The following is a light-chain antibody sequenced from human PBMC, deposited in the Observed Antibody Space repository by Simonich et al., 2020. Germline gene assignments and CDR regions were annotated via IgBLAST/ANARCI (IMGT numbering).Light chain of an antibody. CDR2: ASS. V-gene: IGKV1-8*01. J-gene: IGKJ2*01. Sequence: AIRMTQSPSSLSASTGDRVTITCRASQGISSYLACYQQKPGKAPKLLIYASSTLQSGCPSRFSCSGSGTDFTLTISCLQSEDFATYYCQQANSFPYTFGQGTKLEIK. CDR3: QQANSFPYT. CDR1: QGISSY.